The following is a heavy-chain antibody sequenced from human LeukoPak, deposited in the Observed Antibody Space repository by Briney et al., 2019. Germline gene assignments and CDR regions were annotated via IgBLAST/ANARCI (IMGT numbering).Heavy chain of an antibody. CDR2: ISSSGSYI. CDR1: GFTFSSYS. J-gene: IGHJ4*02. Sequence: GGSLRLSCAASGFTFSSYSMNWVRQAPGKGLEWVSSISSSGSYIYYADSVKGRFTISRDNAKNSLYLQMNSLRAEDTAVYYCASDFNFWSGYYGYWGQGTLVTVSS. D-gene: IGHD3-3*01. CDR3: ASDFNFWSGYYGY. V-gene: IGHV3-21*01.